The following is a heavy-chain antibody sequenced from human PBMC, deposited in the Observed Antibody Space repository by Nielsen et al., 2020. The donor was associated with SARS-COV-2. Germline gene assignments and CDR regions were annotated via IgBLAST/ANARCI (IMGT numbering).Heavy chain of an antibody. CDR3: ARSIPDFMPRGLGMDV. CDR2: SYHSGST. Sequence: SETLSLTCAVSGGSISSSYWCWWVRQPPGKRLEWVGESYHSGSTNYNPSLKSRVTISVDKSKNQFSMKLSSVTAADTAVYYCARSIPDFMPRGLGMDVWGQGTTVTVSS. CDR1: GGSISSSYW. J-gene: IGHJ6*02. V-gene: IGHV4-4*02. D-gene: IGHD2-2*01.